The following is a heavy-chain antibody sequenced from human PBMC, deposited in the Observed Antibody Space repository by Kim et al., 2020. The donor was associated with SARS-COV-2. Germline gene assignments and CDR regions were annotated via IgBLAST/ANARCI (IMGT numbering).Heavy chain of an antibody. D-gene: IGHD4-4*01. V-gene: IGHV3-48*02. Sequence: YADSAKGRFTISRDNAKNSLYLQMNSLRDEDTALYYCARVSYDYRSRAFDYWGQGILVTVSS. J-gene: IGHJ4*02. CDR3: ARVSYDYRSRAFDY.